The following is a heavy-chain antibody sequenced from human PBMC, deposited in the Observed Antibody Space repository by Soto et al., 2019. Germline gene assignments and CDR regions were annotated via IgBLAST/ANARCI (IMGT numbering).Heavy chain of an antibody. CDR1: GFTFSTYW. CDR3: ARDEGTYYDYIWGSYRVPRFDY. Sequence: EVQLVESGGGLVQPGGSLRLSCAASGFTFSTYWMSWVRQAPGKGLEWVANIKQDGSEKYYVDSVKGRFTISRDNAKNSLYLQMNSLRAEDTAVYYCARDEGTYYDYIWGSYRVPRFDYWGQGTLVTVSS. J-gene: IGHJ4*02. V-gene: IGHV3-7*01. D-gene: IGHD3-16*02. CDR2: IKQDGSEK.